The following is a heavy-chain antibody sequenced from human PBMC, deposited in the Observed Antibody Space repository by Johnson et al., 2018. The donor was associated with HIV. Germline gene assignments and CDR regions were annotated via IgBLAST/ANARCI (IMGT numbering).Heavy chain of an antibody. J-gene: IGHJ3*02. Sequence: VQLVESGGGVVRPGGSLRLSCAASGFTFDDYGMSWVRQAPGKGLEWVSGINWNGGSTGYADSVKGRFTISRYNAKNSLYLQMNSLRAEDTALYYCARAYSGSYSPRSAFDIWGQGTMVTVSS. V-gene: IGHV3-20*04. CDR1: GFTFDDYG. CDR2: INWNGGST. CDR3: ARAYSGSYSPRSAFDI. D-gene: IGHD1-26*01.